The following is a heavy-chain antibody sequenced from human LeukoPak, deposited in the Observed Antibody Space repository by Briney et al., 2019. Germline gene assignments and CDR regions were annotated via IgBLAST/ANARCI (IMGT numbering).Heavy chain of an antibody. V-gene: IGHV3-74*01. CDR3: ARSDWFDS. Sequence: GGSLRLSCVTSGFTLSTYWMHWVRQAPGKGLVWVSRINSDGSGTSYADSVKGRFTISRDNAKNTLYLQMDSLRPEDTAIYYCARSDWFDSWGQGTLVTVSS. CDR1: GFTLSTYW. CDR2: INSDGSGT. J-gene: IGHJ5*01.